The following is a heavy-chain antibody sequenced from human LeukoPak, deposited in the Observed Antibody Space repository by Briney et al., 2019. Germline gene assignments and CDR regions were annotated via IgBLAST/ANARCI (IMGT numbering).Heavy chain of an antibody. J-gene: IGHJ4*02. V-gene: IGHV1-18*01. CDR2: ISAYNGNT. D-gene: IGHD4-17*01. CDR3: ARDVSHDYGDYASFDY. CDR1: GYTFTSYG. Sequence: ASVKVSCKASGYTFTSYGISWVRQAPGQRLEWMGWISAYNGNTNYAQKLQGRVTMTTDTSTSTAYMELRSLRSDDTAVYYCARDVSHDYGDYASFDYWGQGTLVTVSS.